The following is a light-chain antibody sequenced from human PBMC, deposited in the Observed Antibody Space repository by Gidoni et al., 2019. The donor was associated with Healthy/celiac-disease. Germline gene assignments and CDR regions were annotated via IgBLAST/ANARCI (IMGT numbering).Light chain of an antibody. CDR2: EAS. CDR1: QSVSSY. Sequence: EIVLTQSPATLSLSPGERATLSCRASQSVSSYLAWYQQKPGQAPRLRIYEASNRATGIPARFRGSGSGTDFTLTISSLEPEDFAVYYCQRRSNWPPTFGGETKVEIK. CDR3: QRRSNWPPT. V-gene: IGKV3-11*01. J-gene: IGKJ4*01.